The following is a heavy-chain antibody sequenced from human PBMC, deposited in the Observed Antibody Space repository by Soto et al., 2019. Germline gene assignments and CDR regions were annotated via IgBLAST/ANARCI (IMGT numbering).Heavy chain of an antibody. V-gene: IGHV3-48*01. Sequence: GGSLRLSCAASGFTFRNYGMNWVRQAPGKGLEWVSYIGLGSSTKYYADSVEGRFTISRDNSKNTVYLQMNSLRLEDTAVYYCARGPSYSDSYFDHWGQGTLVTVSS. CDR2: IGLGSSTK. CDR3: ARGPSYSDSYFDH. J-gene: IGHJ4*02. CDR1: GFTFRNYG. D-gene: IGHD4-17*01.